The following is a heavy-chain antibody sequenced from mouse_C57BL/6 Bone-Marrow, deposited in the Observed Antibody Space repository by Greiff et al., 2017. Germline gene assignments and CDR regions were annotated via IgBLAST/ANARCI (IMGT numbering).Heavy chain of an antibody. J-gene: IGHJ3*01. CDR2: INPGSGGT. V-gene: IGHV1-54*01. D-gene: IGHD2-3*01. CDR1: GYAFTSYL. Sequence: QVQLQQPGAELVRPGTSVKVSCKASGYAFTSYLIEWVKQRPGQGLEWIGVINPGSGGTKYNEKFKGKATLTADKSSSTAYMQLSSLTSEDSAVSVGVIYDGYSYAYWGQGTLVTVSA. CDR3: VIYDGYSYAY.